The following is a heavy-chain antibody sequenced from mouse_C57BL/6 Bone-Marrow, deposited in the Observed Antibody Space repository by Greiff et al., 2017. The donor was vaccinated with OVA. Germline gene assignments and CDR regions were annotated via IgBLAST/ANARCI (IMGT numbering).Heavy chain of an antibody. Sequence: QVQLQQSGPELVKPGASVKISCKASGYAFSSSWMNWVKQRPGKGLEWIGRIYPGDGDTNYNGKFTGKATLTADKSSSTAHMQLSSLASEDSAVYVCARHEDGYYASYFDYWGQGTTLTDSS. CDR3: ARHEDGYYASYFDY. J-gene: IGHJ2*01. D-gene: IGHD2-3*01. CDR1: GYAFSSSW. V-gene: IGHV1-82*01. CDR2: IYPGDGDT.